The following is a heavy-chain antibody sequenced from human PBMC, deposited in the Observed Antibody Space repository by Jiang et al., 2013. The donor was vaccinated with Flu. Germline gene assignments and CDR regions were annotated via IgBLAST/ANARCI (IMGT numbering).Heavy chain of an antibody. V-gene: IGHV4-39*07. CDR2: IYDDGSS. D-gene: IGHD5-12*01. Sequence: LLKPSETLSLTCTVSGGSISSSSYYWGWIRQPPGKELEWIGGIYDDGSSYHNPSLKGRVTMSVDMSKSHLSLKLTSVTAADTAAYYCARAQKXSGFELPYFDDWGQGTLVTVSS. CDR1: GGSISSSSYY. J-gene: IGHJ4*02. CDR3: ARAQKXSGFELPYFDD.